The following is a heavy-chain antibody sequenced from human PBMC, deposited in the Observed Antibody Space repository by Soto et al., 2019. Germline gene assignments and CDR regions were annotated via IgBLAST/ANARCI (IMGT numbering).Heavy chain of an antibody. D-gene: IGHD3-10*01. CDR2: VWYHGSNK. V-gene: IGHV3-33*03. J-gene: IGHJ4*02. Sequence: GGSLRLSCAASGFTFSSYGMHWVRQAPGKGLEWVAGVWYHGSNKYYADSVKGRFTISRDDAKNTLFLQMNSLRIEDSAVYNCANGLLNPSGPDPEFDYWGQGTQVTVSS. CDR3: ANGLLNPSGPDPEFDY. CDR1: GFTFSSYG.